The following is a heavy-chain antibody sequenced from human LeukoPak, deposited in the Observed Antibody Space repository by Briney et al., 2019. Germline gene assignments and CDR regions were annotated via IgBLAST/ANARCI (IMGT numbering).Heavy chain of an antibody. V-gene: IGHV3-7*01. CDR2: IKQDGSER. J-gene: IGHJ4*02. D-gene: IGHD1-20*01. CDR1: GFTFSSYE. CDR3: ARELTGTTRTY. Sequence: PGGSLRLSCAASGFTFSSYEMNWVRQAPGKGLEWVANIKQDGSERYYVDSVKGRFTISRDNTKNSLYLQMNSLRAEDTAVYYCARELTGTTRTYWGQGTLVTVSS.